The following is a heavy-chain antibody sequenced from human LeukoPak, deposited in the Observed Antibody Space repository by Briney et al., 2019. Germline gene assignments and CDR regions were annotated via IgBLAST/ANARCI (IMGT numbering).Heavy chain of an antibody. J-gene: IGHJ4*02. Sequence: APLRVSSKASGYTFTSSAMNSVRQAPGHGLQWRGGIIPIFGTANYAQKVRGKVTITADKSTRTAYMELSSLRSEDTAVYYGARDNDSRDPPDFDYWGQGTLVTVSS. CDR1: GYTFTSSA. CDR3: ARDNDSRDPPDFDY. CDR2: IIPIFGTA. V-gene: IGHV1-69*06. D-gene: IGHD3-16*01.